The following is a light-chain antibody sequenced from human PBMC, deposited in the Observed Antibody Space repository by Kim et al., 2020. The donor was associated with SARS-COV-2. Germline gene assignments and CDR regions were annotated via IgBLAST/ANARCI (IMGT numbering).Light chain of an antibody. CDR1: TLGVKT. V-gene: IGLV3-21*04. Sequence: PEKTAKIAGGGTTLGVKTGHWYQQRPRQAPMLIIKYMDGRASGIRGRVSGSNSGNTATLTIKRVEAGDEAEYYCQLWDVDSDHVVFSGRTKLTVL. CDR3: QLWDVDSDHVV. CDR2: YMD. J-gene: IGLJ2*01.